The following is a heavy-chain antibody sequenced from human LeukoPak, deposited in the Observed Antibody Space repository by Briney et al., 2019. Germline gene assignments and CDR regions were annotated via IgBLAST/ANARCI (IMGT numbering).Heavy chain of an antibody. V-gene: IGHV4-59*01. CDR2: IYYSGST. D-gene: IGHD3-3*02. J-gene: IGHJ4*02. CDR3: ARERSALIDY. Sequence: SETLSLTCTVSGGSISSYYWSWIRQPPGKGLEWIGYIYYSGSTNYNPSLKSRVTISVDTSKNQFSLKLSSVTAADTAVYYCARERSALIDYWGQGTLVTVSS. CDR1: GGSISSYY.